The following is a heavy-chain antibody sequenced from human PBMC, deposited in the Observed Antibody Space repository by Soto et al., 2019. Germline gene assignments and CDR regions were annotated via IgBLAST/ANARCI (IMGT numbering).Heavy chain of an antibody. Sequence: ASVKVSCKASGYTFTTYGISWVRQAPGQGLEWMGGISPNNGATNYAQKLQGRVTITADKSTSTAYMELSSLRSEDTAVYYCARDSACGGDCSWGQGTMVTVSS. CDR1: GYTFTTYG. J-gene: IGHJ3*01. CDR3: ARDSACGGDCS. D-gene: IGHD2-21*02. V-gene: IGHV1-18*01. CDR2: ISPNNGAT.